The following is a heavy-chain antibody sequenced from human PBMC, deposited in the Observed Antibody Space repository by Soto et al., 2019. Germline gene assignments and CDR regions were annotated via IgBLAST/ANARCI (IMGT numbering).Heavy chain of an antibody. D-gene: IGHD3-9*01. CDR2: ISSASSET. V-gene: IGHV3-21*03. Sequence: GESLKISCEASGFTLSRVSMNSVRQVQGKELEWVASISSASSETLYADSVKGRFIIARDNAQNSLFLQMNSLKTEDTVVYYCTTGLYYDILTGYHNVAYWGQGALVTVSS. J-gene: IGHJ4*02. CDR1: GFTLSRVS. CDR3: TTGLYYDILTGYHNVAY.